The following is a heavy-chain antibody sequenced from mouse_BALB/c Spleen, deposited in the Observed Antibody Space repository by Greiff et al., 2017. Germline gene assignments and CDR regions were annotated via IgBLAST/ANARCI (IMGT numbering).Heavy chain of an antibody. V-gene: IGHV5-12-2*01. Sequence: EVKLMESGGGLVQPGGSLKLSCAASGFTFSSYTMSWVRQTPEKRLEWVAYISNGGGSTYYPDTVKGRFTISRDNAKNTLYLQMSSLKSEDTAMYYCERDPAYYRYAMDYWGQGTSVTVSS. J-gene: IGHJ4*01. CDR3: ERDPAYYRYAMDY. CDR1: GFTFSSYT. D-gene: IGHD2-14*01. CDR2: ISNGGGST.